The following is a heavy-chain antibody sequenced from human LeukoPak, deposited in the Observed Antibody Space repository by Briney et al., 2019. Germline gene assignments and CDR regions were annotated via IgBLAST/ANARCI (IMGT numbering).Heavy chain of an antibody. D-gene: IGHD3-22*01. V-gene: IGHV4-39*07. J-gene: IGHJ4*02. CDR3: ARGLNYDSSGYPFDS. CDR1: GASLISRDYY. Sequence: SETLSLTCAVSGASLISRDYYWLWIRQSPGKGLEWIGSIYYNGDTYYNPSLKSRVAMSLDTSKNQNSLRLSFVTAADTAVYFCARGLNYDSSGYPFDSWGQGSLVTVSS. CDR2: IYYNGDT.